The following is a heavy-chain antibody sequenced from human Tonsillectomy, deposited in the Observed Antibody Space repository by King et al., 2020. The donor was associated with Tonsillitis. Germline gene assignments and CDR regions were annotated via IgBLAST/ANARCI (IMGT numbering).Heavy chain of an antibody. J-gene: IGHJ4*02. Sequence: VQLQESGPGLVKPSETLSLTCAVSGYSISSGFYWGWIRQPPGKGLEWIGRIFHSGNTRSTYYNPSLNSRVTMSVDTSKNQFSLRLSSVTAADTAVYYCARESNKQYNFWGQGTLVTVSS. D-gene: IGHD1/OR15-1a*01. CDR1: GYSISSGFY. CDR3: ARESNKQYNF. V-gene: IGHV4-38-2*02. CDR2: IFHSGNTRST.